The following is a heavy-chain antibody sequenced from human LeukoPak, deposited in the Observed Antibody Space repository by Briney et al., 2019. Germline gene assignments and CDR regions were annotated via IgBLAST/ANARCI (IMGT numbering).Heavy chain of an antibody. Sequence: ASVKVPRKASGYTFTGYYMHWVRQAPGQGLEWMGRINPNSGGTNYAQKFQGRVTMTRDTSISTAYMELSRLRSDDTAVYYCARGEYYYDSRFDYWGQGTLVTVSS. V-gene: IGHV1-2*06. J-gene: IGHJ4*02. CDR2: INPNSGGT. CDR3: ARGEYYYDSRFDY. D-gene: IGHD3-22*01. CDR1: GYTFTGYY.